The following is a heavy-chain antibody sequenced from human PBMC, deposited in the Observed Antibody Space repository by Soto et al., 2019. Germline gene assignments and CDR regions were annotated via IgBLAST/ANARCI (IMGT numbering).Heavy chain of an antibody. V-gene: IGHV4-31*03. CDR3: ARDDYGDLHYFDY. D-gene: IGHD4-17*01. Sequence: QVQLQESGPGLVKPSQTLSLTCTVSGGSISSGGYYWIWIRQHPGKGLEWIGYIYYSGSTYYNPSLKSRVTISVDTSKNQFSLKLSSVTAADTAVYYCARDDYGDLHYFDYWGQGTLVTVSS. CDR1: GGSISSGGYY. J-gene: IGHJ4*02. CDR2: IYYSGST.